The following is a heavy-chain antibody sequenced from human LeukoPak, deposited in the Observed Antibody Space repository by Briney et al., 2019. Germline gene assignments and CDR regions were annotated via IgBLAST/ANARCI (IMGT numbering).Heavy chain of an antibody. Sequence: SQTLSLTCTVSGGSISSGGYYWSWIRQHPGKGLEWIGYIYYSGSTYYNPSLKSRVTISVDTSKNQFSLKLSSVTAADTAVYYCARDLVGATFGAFDIRGQGTMVTVSS. CDR1: GGSISSGGYY. J-gene: IGHJ3*02. V-gene: IGHV4-31*03. CDR2: IYYSGST. D-gene: IGHD1-26*01. CDR3: ARDLVGATFGAFDI.